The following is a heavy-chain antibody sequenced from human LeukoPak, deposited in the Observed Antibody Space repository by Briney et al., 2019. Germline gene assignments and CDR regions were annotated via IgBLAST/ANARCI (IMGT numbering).Heavy chain of an antibody. CDR2: IYNSGST. J-gene: IGHJ5*02. D-gene: IGHD2-15*01. V-gene: IGHV4-31*03. Sequence: TSETLSLTCTVSGGSISSGGYYWSWIRQHPGKGLEWIGYIYNSGSTYYNPSLKSRVTISVDTSKNQFSLKLTSVTVADTAVYYCARAASRIGGRFDPWGQGTLVTVSS. CDR3: ARAASRIGGRFDP. CDR1: GGSISSGGYY.